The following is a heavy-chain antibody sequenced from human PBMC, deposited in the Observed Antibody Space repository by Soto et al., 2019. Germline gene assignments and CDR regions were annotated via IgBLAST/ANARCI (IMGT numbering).Heavy chain of an antibody. CDR1: GFTFSDYY. CDR3: ARETGNDYVFTYYYYYMDV. V-gene: IGHV3-11*01. Sequence: GGSLRLSCAASGFTFSDYYMSWIRQAPGKGLEWVSYISSSGSTIYYADSVKGRFTISRDNAKNSLYLQMNSLRAEDTAVYYCARETGNDYVFTYYYYYMDVWGKGTTVTVSS. CDR2: ISSSGSTI. D-gene: IGHD3-16*01. J-gene: IGHJ6*03.